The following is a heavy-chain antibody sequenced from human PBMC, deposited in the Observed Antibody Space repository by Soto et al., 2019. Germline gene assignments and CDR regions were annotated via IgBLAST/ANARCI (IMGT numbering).Heavy chain of an antibody. V-gene: IGHV4-59*08. D-gene: IGHD4-17*01. CDR2: MHYTGFS. CDR3: GGQDYGAKGYYFEN. Sequence: SETHSLTNSFSGDTVTNHDLTWIRQSPEKGLEWIGYMHYTGFSHYNPSLKSRLTISVDTSKTQFSLKMNSVTAADTAVYLCGGQDYGAKGYYFENWGQGALVTV. CDR1: GDTVTNHD. J-gene: IGHJ4*02.